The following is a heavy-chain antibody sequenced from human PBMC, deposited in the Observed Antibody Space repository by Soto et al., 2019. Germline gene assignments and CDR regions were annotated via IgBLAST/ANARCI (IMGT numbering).Heavy chain of an antibody. Sequence: PGGSLRLSCAASGFTFSSYGMHWVRQAPGKGLEWVAVISYDGSNKYYADSVKGRFTISRDNSKNTLYLQMNSLRAEDTAVYYCAKDLEYSSSWAHYYYGMDVWGQGTTVTVSS. V-gene: IGHV3-30*18. J-gene: IGHJ6*02. CDR1: GFTFSSYG. CDR3: AKDLEYSSSWAHYYYGMDV. D-gene: IGHD6-13*01. CDR2: ISYDGSNK.